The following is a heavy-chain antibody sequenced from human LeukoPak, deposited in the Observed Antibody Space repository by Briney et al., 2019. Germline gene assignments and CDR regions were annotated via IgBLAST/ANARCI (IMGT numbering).Heavy chain of an antibody. D-gene: IGHD6-13*01. V-gene: IGHV1-18*01. Sequence: ASVKVSCKASGYTFTMYGISWVRQAPGQGLEWMGWISAYNGNTNYAQKLQGRVTMTTDTSTSTAYMELRSLRSDDTAVYYCARDYGSSRARDAFDIWGQGTMVTVSS. CDR1: GYTFTMYG. CDR2: ISAYNGNT. CDR3: ARDYGSSRARDAFDI. J-gene: IGHJ3*02.